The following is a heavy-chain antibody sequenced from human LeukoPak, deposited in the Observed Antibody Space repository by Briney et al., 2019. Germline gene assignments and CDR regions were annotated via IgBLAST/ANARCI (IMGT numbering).Heavy chain of an antibody. CDR2: IIPIFGTA. J-gene: IGHJ6*03. V-gene: IGHV1-69*06. Sequence: SVKVSCKASGGTFSSYAISWVRQAPGQGLEWMGGIIPIFGTANYAQKFQGRVTITADKSTSTAYMELSSLRSEDTAVYYCARGGRGSGSAYYYCYMDVWGKGTTVTVSS. CDR1: GGTFSSYA. D-gene: IGHD3-10*01. CDR3: ARGGRGSGSAYYYCYMDV.